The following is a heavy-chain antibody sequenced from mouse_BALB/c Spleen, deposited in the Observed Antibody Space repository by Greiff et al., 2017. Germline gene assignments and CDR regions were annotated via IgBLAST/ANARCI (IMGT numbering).Heavy chain of an antibody. D-gene: IGHD1-1*01. V-gene: IGHV2-6-5*01. Sequence: VKVVESGPGLVAPSQSLSITCTVSGFSLTDYGVSWIRQPPGKGLEWLGEIWGGGSTYYYSALKSRLSISKDNSKNQVFLKMNSLQTDDTAMYYSAKQGYYGGSYDWFAYWGQGILVTVSA. CDR2: IWGGGST. CDR1: GFSLTDYG. CDR3: AKQGYYGGSYDWFAY. J-gene: IGHJ3*01.